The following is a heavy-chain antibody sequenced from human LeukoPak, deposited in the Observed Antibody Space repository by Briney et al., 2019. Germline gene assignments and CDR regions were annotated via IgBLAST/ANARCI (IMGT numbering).Heavy chain of an antibody. V-gene: IGHV4-59*01. D-gene: IGHD3-9*01. CDR3: ARVQGGILTGYYAFDI. CDR2: IYYSGST. CDR1: GGSISSYY. J-gene: IGHJ3*02. Sequence: PSETLSLTCTVSGGSISSYYWSWIRQPPGKGLEWIGYIYYSGSTNYNPSLKSRVTISVDTSKNQFSLKLSSVTAADTAVYYCARVQGGILTGYYAFDIWGQGTMVTVSS.